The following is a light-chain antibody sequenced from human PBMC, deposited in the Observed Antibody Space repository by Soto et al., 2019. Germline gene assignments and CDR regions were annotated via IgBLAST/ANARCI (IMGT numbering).Light chain of an antibody. CDR1: QGISTY. V-gene: IGKV1-39*01. J-gene: IGKJ4*01. Sequence: DIQMTQSPSSLSASVGDRVTITRRASQGISTYLNWYQQKPGKAPKLLIYAASSLQSGVPSRFSGSGSGTDFTLTISSLQPEDFATYYCQQSYRTPLTFGGGTKVDIK. CDR2: AAS. CDR3: QQSYRTPLT.